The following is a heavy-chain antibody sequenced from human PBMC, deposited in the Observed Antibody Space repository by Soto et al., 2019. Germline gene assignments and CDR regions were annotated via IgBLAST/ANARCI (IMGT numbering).Heavy chain of an antibody. Sequence: LRLSCAVSGFTFYNYAMHWVRQAPGKGLEWVSGISWNSNTIAYADSVKGRFTISRDNAKNSLYLQMNSLRAEDTAFYYCAKDTGPNWGKGSMVTASS. CDR2: ISWNSNTI. CDR3: AKDTGPN. J-gene: IGHJ4*02. CDR1: GFTFYNYA. V-gene: IGHV3-9*01.